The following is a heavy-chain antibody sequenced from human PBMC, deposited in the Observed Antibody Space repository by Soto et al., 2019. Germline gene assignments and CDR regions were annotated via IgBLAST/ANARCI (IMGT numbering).Heavy chain of an antibody. Sequence: ESGGGVVQPGRSLRLSCAASGFTFRSYAMHWVRQAPGKGLEWVAIIWDDGSNKYYADSVKGRFTISRDQSKNTVYLQMNSLRAEDTAVYYCARDPGLSPFDYWGQGTQVTVSS. CDR3: ARDPGLSPFDY. CDR1: GFTFRSYA. CDR2: IWDDGSNK. J-gene: IGHJ4*02. V-gene: IGHV3-33*01.